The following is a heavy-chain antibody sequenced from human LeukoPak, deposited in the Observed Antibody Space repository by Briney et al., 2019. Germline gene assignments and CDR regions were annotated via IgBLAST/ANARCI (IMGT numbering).Heavy chain of an antibody. V-gene: IGHV1-46*01. J-gene: IGHJ5*02. CDR1: GYTFIHYY. Sequence: ASVKVSCKTSGYTFIHYYMHWARQASGEGFEWMGIVDPSGDIATYAQKFQGRVTMTRDTSTSTVYMELSSLRSEDTAVYYCARDRETPARNWFDPWGQGTLVTVSS. CDR3: ARDRETPARNWFDP. D-gene: IGHD1-26*01. CDR2: VDPSGDIA.